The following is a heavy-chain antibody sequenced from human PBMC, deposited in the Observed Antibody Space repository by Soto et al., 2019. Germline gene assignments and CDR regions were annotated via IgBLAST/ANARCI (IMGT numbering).Heavy chain of an antibody. D-gene: IGHD3-16*01. J-gene: IGHJ4*02. Sequence: GGSLRLSCAASGFTFSTYAMSWVRQAPGKGLEWVSGISGGGGTTHYAESVKGRFIISRDNSKSTVYLQMNSLRADDTAVYYCAKEGGSIGGWFGRKFDSWGQGTQVTV. CDR2: ISGGGGTT. V-gene: IGHV3-23*01. CDR1: GFTFSTYA. CDR3: AKEGGSIGGWFGRKFDS.